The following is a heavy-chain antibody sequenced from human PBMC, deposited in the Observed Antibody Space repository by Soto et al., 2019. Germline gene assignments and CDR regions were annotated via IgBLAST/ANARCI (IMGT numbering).Heavy chain of an antibody. CDR3: ARGLYDLLTGYSHNWFDP. J-gene: IGHJ5*02. CDR1: GYTFTSYD. CDR2: MNPNSGNT. D-gene: IGHD3-9*01. V-gene: IGHV1-8*01. Sequence: QVQLVQSGAEVKKPGASVKVSCKASGYTFTSYDINWVRQATGQGLEWMGWMNPNSGNTGYAQKFQGRVTMTRNTSISTAYMELSSLRSEDTAVYYCARGLYDLLTGYSHNWFDPWGQGTLVTVSS.